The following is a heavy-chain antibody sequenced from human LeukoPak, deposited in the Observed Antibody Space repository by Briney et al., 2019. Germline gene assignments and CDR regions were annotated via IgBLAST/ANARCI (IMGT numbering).Heavy chain of an antibody. CDR1: GYTFTGYY. V-gene: IGHV1-2*02. J-gene: IGHJ4*02. CDR2: INPNSGGT. D-gene: IGHD6-13*01. CDR3: AREAAAAGENYFDY. Sequence: GASVKVSCKASGYTFTGYYMHWVRQAPGQGLEWVGWINPNSGGTSYAQKFQGRVTMTRDTSISTAYMELSRLRSDDTALYYCAREAAAAGENYFDYWGQGTLVTVSS.